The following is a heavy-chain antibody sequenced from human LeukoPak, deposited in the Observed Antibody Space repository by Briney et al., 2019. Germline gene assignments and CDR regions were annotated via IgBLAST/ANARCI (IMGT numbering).Heavy chain of an antibody. D-gene: IGHD6-19*01. CDR3: ARVGIAVAGAQIIDY. Sequence: ASVKVSCKASGYTFTTYGISWVRQAPGQGLEWMGWISAYNGNTKYVQKLQGRVTMTTDTSTSTAYMELRSLRSDDTAVYYCARVGIAVAGAQIIDYWGQGTLVTVSS. J-gene: IGHJ4*02. CDR2: ISAYNGNT. V-gene: IGHV1-18*01. CDR1: GYTFTTYG.